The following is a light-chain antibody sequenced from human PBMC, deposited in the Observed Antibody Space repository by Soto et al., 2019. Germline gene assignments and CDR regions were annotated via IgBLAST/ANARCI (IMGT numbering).Light chain of an antibody. J-gene: IGKJ3*01. V-gene: IGKV3-20*01. CDR3: QQYGTSPFT. CDR1: QSVGSTH. CDR2: GAS. Sequence: ENVLTQSPGTLSLSPGERATLSCRAGQSVGSTHLAWYQQKPGQGPRLLIYGASSRATGIPDRFSGSGSGTDFTLTISRLEPEDFAVYYCQQYGTSPFTFGPGTKVEIK.